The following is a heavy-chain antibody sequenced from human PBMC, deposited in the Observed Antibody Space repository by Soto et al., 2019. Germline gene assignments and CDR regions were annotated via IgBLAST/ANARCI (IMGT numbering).Heavy chain of an antibody. J-gene: IGHJ6*02. CDR3: ARDRSSTYYYYGMDL. D-gene: IGHD6-19*01. Sequence: QVQLVESGGGMVQPGRSLRLSCAASGFSFSRHGMHWVRQAPGKGLEWVAVISYDGSNQDYADSVKGRFSISRDNSKNTVYLQMNSLRVEDSAVYYCARDRSSTYYYYGMDLWGQGTTVTVSS. V-gene: IGHV3-30-3*01. CDR1: GFSFSRHG. CDR2: ISYDGSNQ.